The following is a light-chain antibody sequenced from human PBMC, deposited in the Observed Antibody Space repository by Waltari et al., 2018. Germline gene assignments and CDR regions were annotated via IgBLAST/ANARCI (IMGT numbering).Light chain of an antibody. CDR3: QQTYSTWT. CDR1: QSISNN. V-gene: IGKV1-39*01. J-gene: IGKJ1*01. CDR2: ATS. Sequence: DIQMTQSPSSLSASVGDRVTITCRASQSISNNLNWYQQKPGKAPKLLIYATSVLQSGVPSRFSGCGSGTDFTLTISSLQPEDFATYYCQQTYSTWTFGQGTAVEIK.